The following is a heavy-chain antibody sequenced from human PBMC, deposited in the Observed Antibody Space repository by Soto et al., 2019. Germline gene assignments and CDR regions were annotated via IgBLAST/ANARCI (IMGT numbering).Heavy chain of an antibody. V-gene: IGHV3-21*01. CDR3: AREPSTYGFDY. D-gene: IGHD3-10*01. CDR1: GFTFSSYS. CDR2: ISSSSRYI. J-gene: IGHJ4*02. Sequence: EVQLVESGGGLVKPGGSLRLSCAASGFTFSSYSISWVRQAPGKGLEWVSSISSSSRYIYYADSVKGRFTISRDNAKNSLYLHMNSLGAEDTAVYYCAREPSTYGFDYWGQGTLVTVSS.